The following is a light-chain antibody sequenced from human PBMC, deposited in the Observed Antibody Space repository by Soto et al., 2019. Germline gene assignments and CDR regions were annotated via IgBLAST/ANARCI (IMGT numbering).Light chain of an antibody. CDR1: QDSKNY. J-gene: IGKJ4*01. CDR3: QQCDYFIT. V-gene: IGKV1-33*01. Sequence: DIQMTQSPSSLSASVGDRVTITFQASQDSKNYLNWYQQKPGKAAKLLIYEASNLETGVPSRFTGSGSGRSFTFSISSLQPEDIATYDCQQCDYFITFGGGTRIEIK. CDR2: EAS.